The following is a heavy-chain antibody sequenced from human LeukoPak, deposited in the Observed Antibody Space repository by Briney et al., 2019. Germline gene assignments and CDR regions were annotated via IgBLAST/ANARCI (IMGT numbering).Heavy chain of an antibody. Sequence: GRSLRLSCAASGFTFSNYGMHWVRQAPGKGLEWVAVISYDGSNKYYADSVKGRFTISRDNSKNTLYLQMNSLRAEDTAVYYCAKTLEWLSLNDAFDIWGQGTMVTVSS. CDR3: AKTLEWLSLNDAFDI. J-gene: IGHJ3*02. CDR2: ISYDGSNK. V-gene: IGHV3-30*18. D-gene: IGHD3-3*01. CDR1: GFTFSNYG.